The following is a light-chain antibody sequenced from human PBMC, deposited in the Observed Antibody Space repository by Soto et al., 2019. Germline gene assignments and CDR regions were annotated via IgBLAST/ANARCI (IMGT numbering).Light chain of an antibody. J-gene: IGKJ4*01. CDR2: YAS. Sequence: AIQLTQSPSSLSASVGDRVTITCRASQGISXALAWYQQKPGKAPKLLIYYASSLESGVPSRFXGXXXGXXFTLTISSLQPEDFATYYCQQFNSYPLTFGGGTKVEIK. V-gene: IGKV1-13*02. CDR1: QGISXA. CDR3: QQFNSYPLT.